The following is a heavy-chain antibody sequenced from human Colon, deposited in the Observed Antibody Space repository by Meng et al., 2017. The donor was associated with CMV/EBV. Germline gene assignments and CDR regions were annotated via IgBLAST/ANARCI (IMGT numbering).Heavy chain of an antibody. Sequence: QIQLLEPAPSSGTPADPLSLTCTVSGGSSTSSSYYWACIRQPPGKGLEWIGSIFYTGTTYYKPSLKSRVTISVDTSKNQFSLKLSSVTAADTAVYYCIRETTGSSSSYWGQGTLVTVSS. V-gene: IGHV4-39*07. CDR1: GGSSTSSSYY. CDR3: IRETTGSSSSY. CDR2: IFYTGTT. J-gene: IGHJ4*02. D-gene: IGHD6-6*01.